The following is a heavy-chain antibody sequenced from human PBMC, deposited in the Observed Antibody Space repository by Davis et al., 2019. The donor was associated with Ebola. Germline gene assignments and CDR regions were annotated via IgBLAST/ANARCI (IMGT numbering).Heavy chain of an antibody. D-gene: IGHD1-26*01. CDR2: IKQDGSEK. CDR1: GFTVSSNY. V-gene: IGHV3-7*03. Sequence: GESLKISCAASGFTVSSNYMSWVRQAPGKGLEWVANIKQDGSEKYYVDSVKGRFTISRDNAKNSLYLQMNSLRAEDTAVYYCAREIVGATVYWGQGTLVTVSS. CDR3: AREIVGATVY. J-gene: IGHJ4*02.